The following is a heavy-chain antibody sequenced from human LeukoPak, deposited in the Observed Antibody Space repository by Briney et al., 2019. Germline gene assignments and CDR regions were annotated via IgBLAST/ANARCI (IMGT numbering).Heavy chain of an antibody. CDR1: EFTFSSYA. CDR3: AKEVDYGDYGYDY. J-gene: IGHJ4*02. CDR2: ISYDGSNK. V-gene: IGHV3-30*04. D-gene: IGHD4-17*01. Sequence: PGRSLRLSCAASEFTFSSYAMNWVRQAPGKGLEWVAVISYDGSNKYYADSVKGRFTISRDNSRNTLYLQMNSLRAEDTAVYYCAKEVDYGDYGYDYWGQGALVTVSS.